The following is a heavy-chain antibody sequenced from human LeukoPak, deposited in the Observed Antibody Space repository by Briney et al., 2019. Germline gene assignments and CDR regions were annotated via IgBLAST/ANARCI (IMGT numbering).Heavy chain of an antibody. CDR1: GFTVSSNY. CDR2: IYSGGST. D-gene: IGHD4-11*01. Sequence: GGSLRLSCAASGFTVSSNYMSWVRQAPGKGLEWVSVIYSGGSTYYADSVKGRFTISRDNAKNSLYLQMNSLRAEDTAVYYCAGAYSNYINYFYYMDVWGKGTTVTVSS. CDR3: AGAYSNYINYFYYMDV. V-gene: IGHV3-53*01. J-gene: IGHJ6*03.